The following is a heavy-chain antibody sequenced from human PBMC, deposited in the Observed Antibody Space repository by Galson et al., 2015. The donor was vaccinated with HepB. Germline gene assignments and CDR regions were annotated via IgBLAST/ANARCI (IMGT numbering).Heavy chain of an antibody. CDR1: GGTFSSYA. Sequence: SVKVSCKASGGTFSSYAISWVRQAPGQGLEWMGGIIPIFGKSNYAQKFEDRVTITADESTSTAYMELSSLKSEDTAVYYCARGQNPPNILDAFDMWGQGTMVTVSS. J-gene: IGHJ3*02. CDR2: IIPIFGKS. D-gene: IGHD2/OR15-2a*01. V-gene: IGHV1-69*13. CDR3: ARGQNPPNILDAFDM.